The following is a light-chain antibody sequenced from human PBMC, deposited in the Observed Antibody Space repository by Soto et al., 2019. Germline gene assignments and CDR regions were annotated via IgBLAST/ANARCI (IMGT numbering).Light chain of an antibody. CDR3: ATWDDSLSGGV. CDR1: SSNIGTNY. V-gene: IGLV1-47*01. Sequence: QAVVTQPPAVSVTPGQRVTISCSGSSSNIGTNYVYWYQQVPGTAPKLLIYRNNQRPSGIPDRFSGSKSGTSASLAISGLRAEDEADYYCATWDDSLSGGVFGGGTKLTVL. CDR2: RNN. J-gene: IGLJ3*02.